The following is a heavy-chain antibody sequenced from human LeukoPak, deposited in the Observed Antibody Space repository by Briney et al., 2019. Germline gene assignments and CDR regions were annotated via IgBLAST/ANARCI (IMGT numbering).Heavy chain of an antibody. Sequence: SETLSLTCAVSGGSISSSNWWSWVRQPPGKGLEWIGEIYHSGSTNYNPSLKSRVTMSIDKSKNQFSLRVNSVTAADTAVYYCATYYDTSGYRFDYWGQGTLVTVSS. CDR3: ATYYDTSGYRFDY. V-gene: IGHV4-4*02. J-gene: IGHJ4*02. CDR1: GGSISSSNW. CDR2: IYHSGST. D-gene: IGHD3-22*01.